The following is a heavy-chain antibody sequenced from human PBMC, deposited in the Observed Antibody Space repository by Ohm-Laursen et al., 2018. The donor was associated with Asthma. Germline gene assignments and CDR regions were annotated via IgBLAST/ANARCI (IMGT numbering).Heavy chain of an antibody. D-gene: IGHD3-3*01. J-gene: IGHJ4*02. V-gene: IGHV3-23*01. Sequence: SLRLSCSASGFPFNTSWMTWVRQAPGKGLEWVSAISGSGGSTYYADSVNGRFTVSRDDSKNTLYLQMNSLRPDDTAVYYCARDVMEWYLPAFDFWGQGTLVTVSS. CDR3: ARDVMEWYLPAFDF. CDR2: ISGSGGST. CDR1: GFPFNTSW.